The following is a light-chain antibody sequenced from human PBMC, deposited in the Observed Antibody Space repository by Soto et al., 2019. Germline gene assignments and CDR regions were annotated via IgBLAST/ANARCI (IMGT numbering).Light chain of an antibody. CDR3: LLSYSGAREV. CDR2: DTS. CDR1: TGAVTSGHY. J-gene: IGLJ2*01. V-gene: IGLV7-46*01. Sequence: QAVVTQEPSLTGSPGGSVTLTCGSSTGAVTSGHYHSWFQQKPGQAPRTMIYDTSNKHSWTPARFSGSLLGGKAALTLSGAQPEDEAEYYCLLSYSGAREVFGGGTKLTVL.